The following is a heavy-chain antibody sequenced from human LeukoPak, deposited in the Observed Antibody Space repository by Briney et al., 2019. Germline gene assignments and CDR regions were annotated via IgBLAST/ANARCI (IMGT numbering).Heavy chain of an antibody. V-gene: IGHV4-59*13. CDR3: ARAPYYYDSSGFDY. CDR2: FYYSGGT. J-gene: IGHJ4*02. CDR1: GHSISSYY. Sequence: SETLSLTCTVSGHSISSYYWSWTRQPPGKGLEWIGYFYYSGGTNYNPSHKRRVTISVDTSKTQFSLKLSSVTAADTAVYYCARAPYYYDSSGFDYWGQGTLVTVSS. D-gene: IGHD3-22*01.